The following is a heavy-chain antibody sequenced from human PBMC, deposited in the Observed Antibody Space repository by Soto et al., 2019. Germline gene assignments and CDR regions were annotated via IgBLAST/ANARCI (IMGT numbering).Heavy chain of an antibody. V-gene: IGHV4-31*03. Sequence: QVQLQESGPRLVEASQTLSLTCTVSNASITSSGYYWSWVRQPPGKRLEWIGYIYHSGSTFYSPSLHSRLTMSVDTSKNQSSLTLRSVTAADTAVYHCARMSGTYYGPDYWGQGTLVTVSS. D-gene: IGHD1-26*01. CDR1: NASITSSGYY. J-gene: IGHJ4*02. CDR2: IYHSGST. CDR3: ARMSGTYYGPDY.